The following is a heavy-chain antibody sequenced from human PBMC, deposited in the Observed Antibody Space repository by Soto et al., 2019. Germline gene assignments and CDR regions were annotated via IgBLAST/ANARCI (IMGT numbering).Heavy chain of an antibody. CDR3: ARSIAAAVDFDY. V-gene: IGHV1-18*01. J-gene: IGHJ4*02. Sequence: QVQLVQSGAEVKKPGASVKVSCKASGYTFTSYGISWVRQAPGEGIEWMGWISGYNGNTNYARKLQGRVTMTTDTSTSTAYMELRSLRSDDTAVYYCARSIAAAVDFDYWGQGTLVTVSS. CDR2: ISGYNGNT. D-gene: IGHD6-13*01. CDR1: GYTFTSYG.